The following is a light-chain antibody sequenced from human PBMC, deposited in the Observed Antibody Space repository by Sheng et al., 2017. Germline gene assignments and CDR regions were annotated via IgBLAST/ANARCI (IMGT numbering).Light chain of an antibody. Sequence: SYELTQPPSLSVSPGQTASITCSGDGLGNYYVCWYRQKPGQSPVLVIYQDNKRSAGIPERFSGSSSGNTATLTISGTQAVDEADYYCQAWDSSTRVFGTGTKLTVL. V-gene: IGLV3-1*01. CDR2: QDN. J-gene: IGLJ1*01. CDR3: QAWDSSTRV. CDR1: GLGNYY.